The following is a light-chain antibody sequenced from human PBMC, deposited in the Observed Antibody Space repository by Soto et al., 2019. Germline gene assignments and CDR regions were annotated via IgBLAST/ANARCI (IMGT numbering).Light chain of an antibody. CDR1: QSVSSD. CDR3: QQYDIWPRT. V-gene: IGKV3-15*01. J-gene: IGKJ1*01. Sequence: EIVLTQSPATLSVSPGERATLSCRASQSVSSDLAWYHQKPGRAPRLLIFGASTRATGIPARFSGGGSGTEFTLTITSLQSEDFAVYYCQQYDIWPRTFGQGTKVDNK. CDR2: GAS.